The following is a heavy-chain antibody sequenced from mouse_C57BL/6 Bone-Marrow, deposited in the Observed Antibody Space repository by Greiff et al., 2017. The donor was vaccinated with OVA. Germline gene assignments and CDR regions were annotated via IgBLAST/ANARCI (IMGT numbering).Heavy chain of an antibody. D-gene: IGHD2-4*01. J-gene: IGHJ4*01. CDR3: ARVRYYYYCYYAMDY. CDR2: IYPGSGST. Sequence: QVQLQQPGAELVKPGASVKMSCKASGYTFTSYWITWVKQRPGQGLEWIGDIYPGSGSTNYNEKFKSKATLTVDTSSSTAYMQLSSLTSEDSAVYYCARVRYYYYCYYAMDYWGQGTSVTVSS. V-gene: IGHV1-55*01. CDR1: GYTFTSYW.